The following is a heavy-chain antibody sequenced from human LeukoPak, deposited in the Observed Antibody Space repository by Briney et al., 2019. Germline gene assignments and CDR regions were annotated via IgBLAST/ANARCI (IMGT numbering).Heavy chain of an antibody. V-gene: IGHV4-34*01. CDR3: ARVTIFSGYYDYYYMDV. CDR2: INHSGST. Sequence: SETLSLTCAVYGGSFSGYYWSWIRQPPGEGLEWIGEINHSGSTNYNPSLKSRVTISVDTSKNQFSLKLSSVTAADTAVYYCARVTIFSGYYDYYYMDVWGKGTTVTVSS. D-gene: IGHD1-26*01. J-gene: IGHJ6*03. CDR1: GGSFSGYY.